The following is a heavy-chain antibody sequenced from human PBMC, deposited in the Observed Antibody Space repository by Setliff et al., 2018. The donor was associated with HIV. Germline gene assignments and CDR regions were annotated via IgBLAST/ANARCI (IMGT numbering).Heavy chain of an antibody. J-gene: IGHJ4*02. CDR2: IYTSGST. CDR3: ARLSGDYYYFDY. D-gene: IGHD2-21*02. Sequence: SETLSLTCTVSGGSISSYYWSWIRQPPGKGLEWIGYIYTSGSTNYNPSLKSRVTIPLDTSKNQFSLKLTSVTAADTAVYYCARLSGDYYYFDYWGQGTLVTVSS. CDR1: GGSISSYY. V-gene: IGHV4-4*09.